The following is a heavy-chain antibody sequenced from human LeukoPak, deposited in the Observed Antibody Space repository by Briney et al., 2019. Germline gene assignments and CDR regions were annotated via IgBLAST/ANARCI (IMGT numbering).Heavy chain of an antibody. Sequence: GGSLRLSCAASGFTFSSYAMTWVRQAPGKGLEWVAAISGSAGNTYYTDSVKGRFTISRDNSKNTLYLQMNSLRAEDTAVYYCAKVRLRYFDWLPTYYFDYWGQGTLVTVSS. CDR1: GFTFSSYA. J-gene: IGHJ4*02. V-gene: IGHV3-23*01. D-gene: IGHD3-9*01. CDR3: AKVRLRYFDWLPTYYFDY. CDR2: ISGSAGNT.